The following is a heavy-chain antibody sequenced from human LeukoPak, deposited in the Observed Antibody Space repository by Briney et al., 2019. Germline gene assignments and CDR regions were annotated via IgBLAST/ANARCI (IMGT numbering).Heavy chain of an antibody. D-gene: IGHD7-27*01. Sequence: PGGSLRLSCAASGFTFDDYAMHWVRQAPGKGLEWVSGISWNSGSIGYADSVKGRFTISRDNSKNTLYLQMNSLRAEDTAVYYCARRPDSLGAFDIWGQGTMVTVSS. CDR1: GFTFDDYA. CDR2: ISWNSGSI. J-gene: IGHJ3*02. V-gene: IGHV3-9*01. CDR3: ARRPDSLGAFDI.